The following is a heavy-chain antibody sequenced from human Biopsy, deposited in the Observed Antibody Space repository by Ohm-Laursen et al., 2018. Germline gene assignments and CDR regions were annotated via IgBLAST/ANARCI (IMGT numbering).Heavy chain of an antibody. V-gene: IGHV1-2*02. Sequence: SSVKVFCKASGYTFTDSYMHWVRQAPGQGLEWMGWINPNSGGTNYAQKFQGRVTMTRDTSMSTAYMELNRLRSDDTAVYYCARGGLNYWYFDLWGRGTLVTVSS. CDR3: ARGGLNYWYFDL. CDR1: GYTFTDSY. D-gene: IGHD1-26*01. J-gene: IGHJ2*01. CDR2: INPNSGGT.